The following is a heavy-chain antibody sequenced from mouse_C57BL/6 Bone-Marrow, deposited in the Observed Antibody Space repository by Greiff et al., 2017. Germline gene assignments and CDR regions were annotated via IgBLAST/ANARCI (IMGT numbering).Heavy chain of an antibody. CDR2: IYPGDGDT. Sequence: VQLQQSGPELVKPGASVKISCKASGYAFSSSWMNWVKQRPGKGLEWIGRIYPGDGDTNYNGKFKGKATLTADKSSSTAYMQLSSLTSEDSAVYFCARSGYYCDSSPDWYFDVWGTGTTVTVSS. J-gene: IGHJ1*03. CDR1: GYAFSSSW. V-gene: IGHV1-82*01. D-gene: IGHD1-1*01. CDR3: ARSGYYCDSSPDWYFDV.